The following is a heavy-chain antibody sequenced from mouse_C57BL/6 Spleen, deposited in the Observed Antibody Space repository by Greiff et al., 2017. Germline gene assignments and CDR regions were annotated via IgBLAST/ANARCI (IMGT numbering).Heavy chain of an antibody. V-gene: IGHV1-22*01. CDR1: GYTFTDYN. D-gene: IGHD1-1*01. CDR2: INPNNGGT. J-gene: IGHJ2*01. CDR3: ASPYYYGSSYFDY. Sequence: EVQLQQSGPELVKPGASVKMSCKASGYTFTDYNMHWVKQSHGKSLEWIGYINPNNGGTSYNQKFKGKATLTVNKSSSTAYMELRSLTSEDSAVDYCASPYYYGSSYFDYWGQGTTLTVSS.